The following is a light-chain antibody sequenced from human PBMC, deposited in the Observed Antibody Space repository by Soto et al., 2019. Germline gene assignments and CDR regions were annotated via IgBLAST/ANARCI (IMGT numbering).Light chain of an antibody. CDR3: QTWGTGIPWV. CDR1: SGHSSYA. Sequence: QLVLTQSPSASASLGASVKLTCTLSSGHSSYAIAWHQQQPEKGPRYLMKLNSDGSHSKRDGIPDRFSGSSSGAERYLTISCLQSEDEADYYCQTWGTGIPWVFGGGTKLTVL. J-gene: IGLJ3*02. V-gene: IGLV4-69*01. CDR2: LNSDGSH.